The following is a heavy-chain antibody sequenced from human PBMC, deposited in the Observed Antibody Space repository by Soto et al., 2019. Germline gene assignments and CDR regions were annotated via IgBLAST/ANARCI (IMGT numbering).Heavy chain of an antibody. CDR2: INHSGST. CDR1: GGSIRSGGYY. CDR3: ARVRDHPLAGWFDP. J-gene: IGHJ5*02. Sequence: SETMSLTCTVSGGSIRSGGYYWSWIRQHPGKGLEWIGEINHSGSTNYNPSLKSRVTISVDTSKNQFSLKLSSVTAADTAVYYCARVRDHPLAGWFDPWGQGTLVTVSS. D-gene: IGHD6-25*01. V-gene: IGHV4-31*03.